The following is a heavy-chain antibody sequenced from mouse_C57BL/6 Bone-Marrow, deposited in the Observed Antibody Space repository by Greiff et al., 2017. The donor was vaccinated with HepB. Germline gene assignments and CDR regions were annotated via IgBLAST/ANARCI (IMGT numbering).Heavy chain of an antibody. CDR2: IHPNSGST. J-gene: IGHJ4*01. CDR3: ARKGNGSSAMDY. D-gene: IGHD1-1*01. CDR1: GYTFTSYW. Sequence: QVQLQQPGAELVKPGASVKLSCKASGYTFTSYWMLWVKQRPGQGLEWIGMIHPNSGSTNYNEKFKSKATLTVDKSSSTAYMQLSSLTSEDSAVYYCARKGNGSSAMDYWGQGTSVTVSS. V-gene: IGHV1-64*01.